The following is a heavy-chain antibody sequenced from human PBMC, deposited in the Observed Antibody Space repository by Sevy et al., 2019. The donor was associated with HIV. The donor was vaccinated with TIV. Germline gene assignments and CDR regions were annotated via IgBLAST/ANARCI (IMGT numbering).Heavy chain of an antibody. V-gene: IGHV4-59*08. J-gene: IGHJ4*02. Sequence: SETLSLTCTVSGGSITSLYWNWIRQPPGKGLEWIANIYYNGHLNYNPSLKSRVTLSLDTSKNQYSLSLGFVTAADTAMYYCAGENAWGRGYSWGQGTLVTVSS. CDR3: AGENAWGRGYS. CDR2: IYYNGHL. D-gene: IGHD1-26*01. CDR1: GGSITSLY.